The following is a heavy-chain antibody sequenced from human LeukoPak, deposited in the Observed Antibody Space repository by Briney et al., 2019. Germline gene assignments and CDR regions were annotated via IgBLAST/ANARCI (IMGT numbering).Heavy chain of an antibody. CDR3: ARVNGDYPDY. CDR1: GGTFSSYA. CDR2: IIPKFGTA. D-gene: IGHD4-17*01. Sequence: SVTVSFTASGGTFSSYAISWVRQAPGQGLEWMGRIIPKFGTANYAQKFQGRVTITADKSTSTVYMELSSLRSEDTAVYYCARVNGDYPDYWGQGTLVTVSS. J-gene: IGHJ4*02. V-gene: IGHV1-69*06.